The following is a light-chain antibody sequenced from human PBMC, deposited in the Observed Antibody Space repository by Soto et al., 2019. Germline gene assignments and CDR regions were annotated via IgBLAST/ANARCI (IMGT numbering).Light chain of an antibody. Sequence: DIQMTQSPSSVSSSVGDRVTITCRASQDIRSSLAWYQQRPGKAPNLLICAASTLQSGVPSRFSGSGSGTDFTLTISYLQAEDFGTYYCQEASRIPIPLGQGTRLEIK. CDR1: QDIRSS. CDR2: AAS. V-gene: IGKV1-12*01. J-gene: IGKJ5*01. CDR3: QEASRIPIP.